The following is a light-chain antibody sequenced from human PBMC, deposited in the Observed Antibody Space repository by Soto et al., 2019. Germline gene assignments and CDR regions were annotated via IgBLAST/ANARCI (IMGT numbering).Light chain of an antibody. CDR2: GVS. Sequence: QSALTQPASVSGSLGQSIKISCTGTSSDVGASNYVSWYQPDPGRAPKLMIYGVSNRPSGVSDRFSGSKSGSTASQTISGLQAEDESDYYCSSYRSSSIVLFGGGTKLTVL. J-gene: IGLJ2*01. CDR3: SSYRSSSIVL. V-gene: IGLV2-14*03. CDR1: SSDVGASNY.